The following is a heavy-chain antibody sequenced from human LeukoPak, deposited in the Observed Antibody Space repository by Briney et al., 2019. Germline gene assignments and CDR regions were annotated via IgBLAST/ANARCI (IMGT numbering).Heavy chain of an antibody. CDR1: GYTFTGYY. CDR3: ARGGSGYSRYYFDY. Sequence: GASVKVSCKASGYTFTGYYMHWVRQAPGQGLEWMGGINPNSGGTNYAQKFQGRVTMTRDTSISTAYMELSRLRSDDTAVYHCARGGSGYSRYYFDYWRQGTLVSVSS. J-gene: IGHJ4*02. V-gene: IGHV1-2*02. D-gene: IGHD3-22*01. CDR2: INPNSGGT.